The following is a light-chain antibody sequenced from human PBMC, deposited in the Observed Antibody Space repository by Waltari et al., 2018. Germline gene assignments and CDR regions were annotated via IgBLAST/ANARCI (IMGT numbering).Light chain of an antibody. CDR1: QSVNSNY. J-gene: IGKJ2*01. Sequence: EIVLTQSPGTLSLSPGEGATLSCRASQSVNSNYLTWFQQKPDQAPRLLIFGASSRATAVPDRFSGSGSGTDFTLTISRLEPEDFAMYYCQQYGSPYTFGQGTRVEIK. CDR3: QQYGSPYT. CDR2: GAS. V-gene: IGKV3-20*01.